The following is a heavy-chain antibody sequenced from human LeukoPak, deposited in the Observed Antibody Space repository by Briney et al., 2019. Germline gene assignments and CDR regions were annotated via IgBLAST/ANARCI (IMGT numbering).Heavy chain of an antibody. V-gene: IGHV4-4*07. J-gene: IGHJ4*02. D-gene: IGHD1-7*01. CDR1: GGSISSYY. CDR2: TYTSGST. CDR3: ARENWNYGEDF. Sequence: SETLSLTCTVSGGSISSYYWSWIRQPAGKGLEWIGRTYTSGSTNYNPSLKSRVTMSVDTSKNQVSLKLIAVTAADSAVYYCARENWNYGEDFWGQGALVTVSS.